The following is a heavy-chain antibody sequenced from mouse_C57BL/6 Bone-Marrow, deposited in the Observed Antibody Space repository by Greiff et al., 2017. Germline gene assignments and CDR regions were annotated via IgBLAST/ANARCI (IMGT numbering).Heavy chain of an antibody. CDR1: GYTFTSYW. Sequence: VQLQQPGAELVKPGASVKMSCKASGYTFTSYWITWVKQRPGQGLEWIGDISPGSGSTNYNEKFKSKATLTVDTSSSTAYMQLSSLTSEDSAVYYCARWIYDGYAFAYWGQGTLVTVSA. J-gene: IGHJ3*01. D-gene: IGHD2-3*01. V-gene: IGHV1-55*01. CDR2: ISPGSGST. CDR3: ARWIYDGYAFAY.